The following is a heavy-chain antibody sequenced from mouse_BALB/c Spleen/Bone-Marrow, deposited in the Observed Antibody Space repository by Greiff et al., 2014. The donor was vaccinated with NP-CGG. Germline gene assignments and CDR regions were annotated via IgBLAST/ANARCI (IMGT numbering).Heavy chain of an antibody. J-gene: IGHJ4*01. CDR1: GYSFTNYW. CDR2: IYPGGGFP. V-gene: IGHV1-63*02. CDR3: ARGDGNYGYAMDY. D-gene: IGHD2-1*01. Sequence: QVQLQQSGAELVRPGTSVKMSCKAAGYSFTNYWIGWVKQRPGYGLEWIGDIYPGGGFPNYNEKFKGKATVTADTSSSTAYMQLSSLTSEDSAIYHCARGDGNYGYAMDYWGQGTSVTVSS.